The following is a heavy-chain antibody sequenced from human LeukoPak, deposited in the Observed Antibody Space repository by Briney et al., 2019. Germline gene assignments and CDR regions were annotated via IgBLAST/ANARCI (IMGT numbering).Heavy chain of an antibody. CDR3: ARAVCPGGSCYSNRGAFDI. D-gene: IGHD2-15*01. CDR1: GGSISSGSYY. Sequence: SETLSLTCTVSGGSISSGSYYWSWIRQPAGKGLEWIGRIYTSGSTNYNPSLKSRVTISVDTSKNQFSLKLSSVTAADTAVYYCARAVCPGGSCYSNRGAFDIWGQGTMVTVSS. J-gene: IGHJ3*02. V-gene: IGHV4-61*02. CDR2: IYTSGST.